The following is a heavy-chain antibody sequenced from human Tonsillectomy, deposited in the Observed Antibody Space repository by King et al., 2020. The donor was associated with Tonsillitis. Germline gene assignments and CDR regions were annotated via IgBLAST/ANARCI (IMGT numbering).Heavy chain of an antibody. CDR3: TSGEGKDYYDSSGYLY. J-gene: IGHJ4*02. CDR2: IRSKAYGGTT. V-gene: IGHV3-49*04. Sequence: VQLVESGGGLVQPGRSLRLSCTASGFTFGDYAMSWVRQAPGKGLEWVGFIRSKAYGGTTEYAASVKGRFTISRGDSKSIAYLQMNSLKTEDTAVYYCTSGEGKDYYDSSGYLYWGQGTLVTVSS. D-gene: IGHD3-22*01. CDR1: GFTFGDYA.